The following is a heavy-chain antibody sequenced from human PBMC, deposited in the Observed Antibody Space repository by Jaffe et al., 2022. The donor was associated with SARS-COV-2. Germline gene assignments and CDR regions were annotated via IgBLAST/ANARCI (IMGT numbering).Heavy chain of an antibody. J-gene: IGHJ6*03. Sequence: EVQLVESGGVVVHPGGSLRLSCVVSGFTFDDYTMHWVRQPPGKGLEWVSLIIWDGSRTIYADSVKGRFTISRDNNKNSVYLQMNSLRSEDTALYYCARGSGSYYYYVDVWGKGTTVTVSS. CDR2: IIWDGSRT. CDR3: ARGSGSYYYYVDV. V-gene: IGHV3-43*01. CDR1: GFTFDDYT. D-gene: IGHD3-10*01.